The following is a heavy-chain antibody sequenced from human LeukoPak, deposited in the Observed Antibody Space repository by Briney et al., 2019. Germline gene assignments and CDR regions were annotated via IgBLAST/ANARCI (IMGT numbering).Heavy chain of an antibody. CDR3: AKAGIVGATGFFDY. J-gene: IGHJ4*02. D-gene: IGHD1-26*01. Sequence: GGSLRLSCAASGFTFSSYAMHWVRQAPGKGLEWVAVISYDGSNKYYADSVKGRFTISRDNSKNTLYLQMNSLRAEDTAVYYCAKAGIVGATGFFDYWGQGTLVTVSS. CDR1: GFTFSSYA. CDR2: ISYDGSNK. V-gene: IGHV3-30-3*01.